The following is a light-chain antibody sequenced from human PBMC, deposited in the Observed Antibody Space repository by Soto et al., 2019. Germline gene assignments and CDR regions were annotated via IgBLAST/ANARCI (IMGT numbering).Light chain of an antibody. J-gene: IGKJ4*01. CDR2: KAS. CDR1: QSINNW. Sequence: EIQMTQSPSTLPASVGDRVTITCRASQSINNWLAWYQQKPGKAPKLLIYKASSLESGVPSRFSGSGSGTEFTLTISSLQPDDFATYYCQQYNPFPLTFGGGTKVEIK. CDR3: QQYNPFPLT. V-gene: IGKV1-5*03.